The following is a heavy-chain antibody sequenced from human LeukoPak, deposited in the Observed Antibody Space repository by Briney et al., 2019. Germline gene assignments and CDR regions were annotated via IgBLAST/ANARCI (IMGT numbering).Heavy chain of an antibody. Sequence: GASVKVSCKASGYTFTGYYMHWVRQAPGQGLEWMGWINPNSGGTNYAQKFQGRVTMTRDTSISTAYMELSRLRSDDTAVYYCARDLSGYCSSTSCYTEGGYWGQGTLVTVSS. D-gene: IGHD2-2*02. J-gene: IGHJ4*02. V-gene: IGHV1-2*02. CDR3: ARDLSGYCSSTSCYTEGGY. CDR2: INPNSGGT. CDR1: GYTFTGYY.